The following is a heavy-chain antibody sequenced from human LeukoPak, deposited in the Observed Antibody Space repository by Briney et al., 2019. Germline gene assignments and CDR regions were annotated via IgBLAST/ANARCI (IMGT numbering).Heavy chain of an antibody. CDR2: ISVYNGDT. CDR3: ARAPYPRGREDYFDY. J-gene: IGHJ4*02. Sequence: ASVKVSCKASGYIFSNFAITWVRQAPEGGLEWIGWISVYNGDTKFAQKFQGRVTMTTDTSTSTAYMEMTSLRSDDSAVFYCARAPYPRGREDYFDYWGQGTLVTVSS. D-gene: IGHD5-24*01. V-gene: IGHV1-18*01. CDR1: GYIFSNFA.